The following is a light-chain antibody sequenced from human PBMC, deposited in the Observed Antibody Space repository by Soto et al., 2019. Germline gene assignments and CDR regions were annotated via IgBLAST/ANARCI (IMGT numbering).Light chain of an antibody. V-gene: IGKV3-11*01. CDR2: DAS. Sequence: EIVLTQSPATLSLSPGERATLSCRTSQSVSSYFAWYQQKPGRAPRLLIYDASNRATGIPARFIGSGSGTDFTLTISSLEPEDFAVYYCQQRSNWPITFGQGTRLKI. J-gene: IGKJ5*01. CDR1: QSVSSY. CDR3: QQRSNWPIT.